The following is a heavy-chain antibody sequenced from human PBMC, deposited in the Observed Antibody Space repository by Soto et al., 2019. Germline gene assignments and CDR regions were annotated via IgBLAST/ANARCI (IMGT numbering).Heavy chain of an antibody. CDR3: ARTYGSGSYFLPVEY. J-gene: IGHJ4*02. Sequence: QVQLVQSGAEVKKPGASVKVSCKASGYMFNTYGITWVRQAPGQGLEWMGWISVYTGNIDYAQNLQGRVTMTIDTSTSTAYMELRSLRSDDTAVYYCARTYGSGSYFLPVEYWGQGTLVSVSS. V-gene: IGHV1-18*01. CDR2: ISVYTGNI. D-gene: IGHD3-10*01. CDR1: GYMFNTYG.